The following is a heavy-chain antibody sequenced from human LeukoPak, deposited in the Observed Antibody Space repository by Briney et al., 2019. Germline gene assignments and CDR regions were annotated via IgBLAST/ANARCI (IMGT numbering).Heavy chain of an antibody. D-gene: IGHD3-10*01. J-gene: IGHJ1*01. Sequence: ASVKVSCKASGYTFTSYAMHWVRQAPGQRLEWMGWINAGNGNTKYSQKFQGRVTITRDTSASTAYIELSSLRCEDTAVYYCAGERTMVRGVIKGYFQHWGQGTLVTVSS. CDR1: GYTFTSYA. V-gene: IGHV1-3*01. CDR2: INAGNGNT. CDR3: AGERTMVRGVIKGYFQH.